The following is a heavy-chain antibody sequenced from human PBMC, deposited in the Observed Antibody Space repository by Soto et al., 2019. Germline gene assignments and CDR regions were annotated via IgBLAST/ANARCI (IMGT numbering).Heavy chain of an antibody. CDR2: MYYAGGT. J-gene: IGHJ5*02. CDR1: GVPIRSYF. CDR3: ARGTPSPLIVRSSRGPWFDP. D-gene: IGHD2-15*01. V-gene: IGHV4-59*08. Sequence: SETLSLTCTVSGVPIRSYFWTWIRQPPGKGLEWIGYMYYAGGTNYKPSLESRVTISVDTSKMQVSLKLSPVTAADTAVYFCARGTPSPLIVRSSRGPWFDPWGQGTLVTVSS.